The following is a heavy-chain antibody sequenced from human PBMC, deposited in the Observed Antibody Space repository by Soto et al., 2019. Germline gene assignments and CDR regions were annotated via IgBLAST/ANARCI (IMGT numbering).Heavy chain of an antibody. D-gene: IGHD3-9*01. CDR1: GYTFTGYY. V-gene: IGHV1-2*04. J-gene: IGHJ3*02. Sequence: QVQLVQSGAEVKKPGASVKVSCKASGYTFTGYYMHWVRQAPGQGLEWMGWINPNSGGTNYAQKFQGWVTMTRDTSISTAYMELSRLRSDDTTVYYCARASGVLRYFDSLLYRDAFDIWGQGTMVTVSS. CDR3: ARASGVLRYFDSLLYRDAFDI. CDR2: INPNSGGT.